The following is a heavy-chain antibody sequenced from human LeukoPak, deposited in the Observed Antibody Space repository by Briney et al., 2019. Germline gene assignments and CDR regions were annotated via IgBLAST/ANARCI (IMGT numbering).Heavy chain of an antibody. CDR2: ISGSGGST. J-gene: IGHJ4*02. CDR1: GFTFSDYY. CDR3: AKSGIVVVTLYYFDY. V-gene: IGHV3-23*01. D-gene: IGHD3-22*01. Sequence: GGSLRLSCAASGFTFSDYYMSWVRQAPGKGLEWVSAISGSGGSTYYADSVKGRFTISRDNSKNTLYLQMNSLRAEDTAVYYCAKSGIVVVTLYYFDYWGQGTLVTVSS.